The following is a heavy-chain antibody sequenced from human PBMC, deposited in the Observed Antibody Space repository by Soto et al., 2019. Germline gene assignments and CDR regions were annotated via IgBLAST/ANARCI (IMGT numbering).Heavy chain of an antibody. CDR2: INHSGST. D-gene: IGHD3-16*01. V-gene: IGHV4-34*01. CDR1: GGSFSDYY. CDR3: ARHFGSWVREIDF. J-gene: IGHJ4*02. Sequence: SETLSLTCAVFGGSFSDYYWNWVRQPPGKGLEWIGEINHSGSTNYNASFESRVTISVDTSKNQFSLRLTSVTAADTAVYYCARHFGSWVREIDFWGRGTLVTVSS.